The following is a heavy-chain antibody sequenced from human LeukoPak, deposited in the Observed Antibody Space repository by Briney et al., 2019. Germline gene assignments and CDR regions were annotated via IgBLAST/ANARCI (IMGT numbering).Heavy chain of an antibody. V-gene: IGHV4-4*07. D-gene: IGHD1-26*01. J-gene: IGHJ5*02. CDR2: IYTSGST. CDR3: ARDLSPVGATHNWFDP. CDR1: GGSISSYY. Sequence: SETLSLTCTVSGGSISSYYWSWIRQPARKGLEWIGRIYTSGSTNYNPSLKSRVTMSVDTSKNQFSLKLSSVTAADTAVYYCARDLSPVGATHNWFDPWGQGTLVTVSS.